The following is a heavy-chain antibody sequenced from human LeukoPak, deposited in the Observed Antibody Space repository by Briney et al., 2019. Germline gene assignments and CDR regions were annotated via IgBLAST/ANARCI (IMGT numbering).Heavy chain of an antibody. CDR2: IHYSGTT. J-gene: IGHJ4*02. CDR3: ARGRAAAGTPFDY. V-gene: IGHV4-59*01. Sequence: SETLSLTCTVSGGPITSYYWSWIRQPPGKGLERIGDIHYSGTTNYNPSLKSRVTISVDTSKNQFSLKLSSVTAADTAVYYCARGRAAAGTPFDYWGQGTLVTVSS. CDR1: GGPITSYY. D-gene: IGHD6-13*01.